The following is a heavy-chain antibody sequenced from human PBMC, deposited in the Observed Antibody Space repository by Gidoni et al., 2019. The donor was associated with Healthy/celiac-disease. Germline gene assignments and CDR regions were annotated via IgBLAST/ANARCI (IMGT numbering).Heavy chain of an antibody. V-gene: IGHV1-18*01. D-gene: IGHD3-22*01. Sequence: QVQLVQSGAEVKKPGASVTVSCKASGYTFTSYGISWVRQAPGQGLEWMGWISAYNGNTNYAQKLQGRVTMTTDTSTSTAYMELRSLRSDDTAVYYCARSDLHYYDADWFDPWGQGTLVTVSS. CDR1: GYTFTSYG. J-gene: IGHJ5*02. CDR3: ARSDLHYYDADWFDP. CDR2: ISAYNGNT.